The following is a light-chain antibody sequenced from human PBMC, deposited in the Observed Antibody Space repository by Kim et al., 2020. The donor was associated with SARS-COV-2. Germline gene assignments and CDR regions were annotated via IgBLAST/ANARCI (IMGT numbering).Light chain of an antibody. CDR2: GAS. CDR3: QQYGSSPLT. CDR1: QSVSSSY. J-gene: IGKJ4*01. V-gene: IGKV3-20*01. Sequence: EIVLTQSPGTLSLSPGERATLSCRASQSVSSSYLAWYQQKPGQAPRLLIYGASSRATGIPDRFSGSVSGTDFTLTISRLEPEDFAVYYCQQYGSSPLTCGGGTKVDIK.